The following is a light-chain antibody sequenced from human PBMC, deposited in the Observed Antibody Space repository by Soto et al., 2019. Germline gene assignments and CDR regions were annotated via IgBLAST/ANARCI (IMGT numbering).Light chain of an antibody. CDR2: GAS. CDR1: QSVDSN. CDR3: QQYNNWPRT. J-gene: IGKJ1*01. Sequence: EIVMTQSPATLSVSPGERATLSCRASQSVDSNLAWYQQKPGQAPRLLIYGASTRATGIPARFSGSGSGTEFTHTITSLQSEDFAVYFCQQYNNWPRTFGQGTKVEVK. V-gene: IGKV3-15*01.